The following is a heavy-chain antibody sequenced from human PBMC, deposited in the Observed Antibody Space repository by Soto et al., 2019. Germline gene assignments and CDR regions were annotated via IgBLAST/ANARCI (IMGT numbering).Heavy chain of an antibody. V-gene: IGHV3-23*01. Sequence: GGSLRLSCAASGFTFSSYAMSWVRQAPGKGLEWVSAISGSGGSTYYADSVKGRFTISRDNSKNTLYLQMNSLRAEDTAVYYCAKDPSRSGYSSGEDFQHWGQGTLVTVS. CDR1: GFTFSSYA. J-gene: IGHJ1*01. CDR2: ISGSGGST. D-gene: IGHD6-19*01. CDR3: AKDPSRSGYSSGEDFQH.